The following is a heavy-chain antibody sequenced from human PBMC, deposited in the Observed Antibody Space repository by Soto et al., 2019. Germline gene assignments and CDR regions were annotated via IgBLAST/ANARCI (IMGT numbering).Heavy chain of an antibody. V-gene: IGHV3-21*01. Sequence: EVRLVESGGGLVKPGGSLRLSCAASGFTFSVYSMNWVRQAPGKGLEWVSSIGTSTTSIHYADSLKGRFTISRDNAKSSVDLQINTLTADDTAVYYCARAGGGSRWYPNLWGQGTLVIVSS. J-gene: IGHJ5*02. CDR3: ARAGGGSRWYPNL. CDR2: IGTSTTSI. CDR1: GFTFSVYS. D-gene: IGHD6-13*01.